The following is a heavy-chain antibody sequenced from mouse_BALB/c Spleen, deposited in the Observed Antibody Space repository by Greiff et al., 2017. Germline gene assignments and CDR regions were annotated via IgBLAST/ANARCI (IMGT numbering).Heavy chain of an antibody. CDR3: TRSYGSSYPDV. J-gene: IGHJ1*01. V-gene: IGHV6-6*02. D-gene: IGHD1-1*01. Sequence: EVKVEESGGGLVQPGGSMKLSCVASGFTFSNYWMNWVRQSPEKGLEWVAEIRLKSNNYATHYAESVKGRFTISRDDSKSSVYLQMNNLRAEDTGIYYCTRSYGSSYPDVWGAGTTVTVSS. CDR2: IRLKSNNYAT. CDR1: GFTFSNYW.